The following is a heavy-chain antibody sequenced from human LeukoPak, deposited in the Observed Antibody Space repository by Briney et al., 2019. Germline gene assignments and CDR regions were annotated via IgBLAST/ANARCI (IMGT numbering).Heavy chain of an antibody. V-gene: IGHV1-69*13. CDR3: ARAEVTYYYGSGTTTNYMDV. CDR1: GGTFSSYA. J-gene: IGHJ6*03. D-gene: IGHD3-10*01. CDR2: IIPIFGTA. Sequence: SVKVSCKASGGTFSSYAIGWVRQAPGQGLEWMGGIIPIFGTANYAQKFQGRVTITADESTSTAYMELSSLRSEDTAVYYCARAEVTYYYGSGTTTNYMDVWGKGTTVTISS.